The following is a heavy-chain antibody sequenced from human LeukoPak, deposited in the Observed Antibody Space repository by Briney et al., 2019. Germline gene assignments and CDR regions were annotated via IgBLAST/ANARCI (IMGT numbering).Heavy chain of an antibody. CDR3: ARDFHIHY. J-gene: IGHJ4*02. CDR1: GFTFSSYA. Sequence: PGGSLRLSCAASGFTFSSYAMSWVRQAPGKGLEWVSAISGSGGSTYYADSVKGRFTISRDNAKNSLYLQMNSLRAEDTALYYCARDFHIHYWGQGTLVTVSS. D-gene: IGHD2-21*01. CDR2: ISGSGGST. V-gene: IGHV3-23*01.